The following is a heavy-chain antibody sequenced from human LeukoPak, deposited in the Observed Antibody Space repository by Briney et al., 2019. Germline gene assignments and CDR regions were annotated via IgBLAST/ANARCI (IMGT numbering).Heavy chain of an antibody. V-gene: IGHV3-53*01. D-gene: IGHD3-10*01. CDR1: GFTVSSNY. J-gene: IGHJ4*02. CDR3: AGGATYYYGSGSYYRPYYFDY. Sequence: GGSLRLSCAASGFTVSSNYMSWVRQAPGKGLEWVSVIYSGGSTYYADSVKGRFTISRDNSKNTLYLQMNSLRAEDTAVYYCAGGATYYYGSGSYYRPYYFDYWGQGTLVTVSS. CDR2: IYSGGST.